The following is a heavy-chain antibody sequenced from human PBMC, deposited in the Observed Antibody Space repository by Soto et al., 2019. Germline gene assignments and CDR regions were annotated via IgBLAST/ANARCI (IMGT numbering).Heavy chain of an antibody. CDR1: GGSFSGYY. J-gene: IGHJ6*03. Sequence: SETLSLTCAVYGGSFSGYYWSWIRQPPGKGLEWIGEINHSGSTNYNPSLKSRVTISVDTSKNQFSLKLSSVTAADTAVYYCARAQQNINIVVVPAVETYYYYYMDVWGKGTTVTVSS. CDR3: ARAQQNINIVVVPAVETYYYYYMDV. V-gene: IGHV4-34*01. D-gene: IGHD2-2*01. CDR2: INHSGST.